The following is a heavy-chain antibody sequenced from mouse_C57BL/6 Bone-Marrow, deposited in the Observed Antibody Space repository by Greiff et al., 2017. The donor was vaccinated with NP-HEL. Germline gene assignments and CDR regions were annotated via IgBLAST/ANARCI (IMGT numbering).Heavy chain of an antibody. J-gene: IGHJ1*03. V-gene: IGHV5-12*01. CDR1: GFTFSDYY. CDR2: ISNGGGST. Sequence: EVNLVESGGGLVQPGGSLKLSCAASGFTFSDYYMYWVRQTPEKRLEWVAYISNGGGSTYYPDTVKGRFTISRDNAKNTLYLQMSRLKSEDTAMYYCARGNYLRYFDVWGTGTTVTVSS. D-gene: IGHD5-5*01. CDR3: ARGNYLRYFDV.